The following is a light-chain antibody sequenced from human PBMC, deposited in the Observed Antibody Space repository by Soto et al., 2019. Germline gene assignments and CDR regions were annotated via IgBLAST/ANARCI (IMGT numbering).Light chain of an antibody. CDR3: QQSYSMPLN. V-gene: IGKV1-39*01. J-gene: IGKJ4*01. CDR1: QSISSY. Sequence: DIQITQSPSSLSASVGDRVTITCRASQSISSYLNWYQQKPGKVPKLLIYAASSLQSGVPSRFSGSGSGTDFTLTISSLQPEDFATYYCQQSYSMPLNFGGGTKVEIK. CDR2: AAS.